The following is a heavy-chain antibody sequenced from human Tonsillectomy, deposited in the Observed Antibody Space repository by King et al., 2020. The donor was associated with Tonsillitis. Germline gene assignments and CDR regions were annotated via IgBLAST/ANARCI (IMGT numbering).Heavy chain of an antibody. J-gene: IGHJ3*02. CDR1: GGSISSGGYS. CDR2: IYYSGST. V-gene: IGHV4-30-4*07. CDR3: ASSRHYYDSSGYYSIDAFDI. Sequence: VQLQESGPGLVKPSQTLSLTCAVSGGSISSGGYSWSWIRQPPGKGLEWIGYIYYSGSTYYNPSLKSRVTISVDTSKNQFSLKLSSVTAADTAVYYCASSRHYYDSSGYYSIDAFDIWGQGTMVTVSS. D-gene: IGHD3-22*01.